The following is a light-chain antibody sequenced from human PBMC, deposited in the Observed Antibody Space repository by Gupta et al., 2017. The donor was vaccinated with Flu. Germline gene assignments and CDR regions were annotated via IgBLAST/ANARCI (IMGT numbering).Light chain of an antibody. J-gene: IGKJ4*01. V-gene: IGKV1-33*01. CDR3: QQYDDVPHT. CDR1: QDISNY. CDR2: DAS. Sequence: DIQMTQSPSSLSASVGDRVTITCQASQDISNYLNWYQQKPGKAPKLLIYDASNLETGVPSRFSGSGSGTDFTFTITSLQTEDIATYYCQQYDDVPHTFGGGTKVEIK.